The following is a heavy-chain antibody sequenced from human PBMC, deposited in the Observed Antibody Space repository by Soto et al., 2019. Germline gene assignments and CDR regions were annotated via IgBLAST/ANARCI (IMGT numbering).Heavy chain of an antibody. Sequence: QLQLQESGPGLVKPSETLSLTCTVAGDSISSSSYYWGWIRQPPGKGLEWSGSIYYSGSTNYTPYLKSEVTMTVDSSKNQYSQKLSSVTAADTAVYYCARRGPATESLDYWGQGTLVTVSS. CDR1: GDSISSSSYY. CDR3: ARRGPATESLDY. D-gene: IGHD5-12*01. CDR2: IYYSGST. V-gene: IGHV4-39*01. J-gene: IGHJ4*02.